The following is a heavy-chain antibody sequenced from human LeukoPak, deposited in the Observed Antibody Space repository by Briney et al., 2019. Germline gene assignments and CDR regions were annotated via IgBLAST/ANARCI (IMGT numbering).Heavy chain of an antibody. Sequence: GGSLRLSCAASGFTFSSYSMNWVRRAPGKGLEWVSSISSSSSYIYYADSVKGRFTISRDNAKNSLYLQMSSLRAEDTAVYYCARDLHWGSSAFDIWSQGTMVTVSS. CDR3: ARDLHWGSSAFDI. J-gene: IGHJ3*02. V-gene: IGHV3-21*01. D-gene: IGHD7-27*01. CDR1: GFTFSSYS. CDR2: ISSSSSYI.